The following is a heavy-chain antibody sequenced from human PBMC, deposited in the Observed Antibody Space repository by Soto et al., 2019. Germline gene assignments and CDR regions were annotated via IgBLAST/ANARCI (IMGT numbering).Heavy chain of an antibody. D-gene: IGHD6-13*01. CDR1: GYSLTSYW. CDR2: IDPGDSNT. J-gene: IGHJ6*02. V-gene: IGHV5-51*01. Sequence: GGSLKISFKGSGYSLTSYWIGWVRQMPGKGLAWMRIIDPGDSNTRYSPSFQGQATISADKSISTASMQRSSLKALDIAMYYCARHKGISRMTNNYLYYFGMDVWGQGTTVTVSS. CDR3: ARHKGISRMTNNYLYYFGMDV.